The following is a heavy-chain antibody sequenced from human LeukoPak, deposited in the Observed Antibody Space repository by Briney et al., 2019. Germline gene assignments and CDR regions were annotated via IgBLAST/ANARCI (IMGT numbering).Heavy chain of an antibody. J-gene: IGHJ3*02. CDR2: IWYDGSNK. CDR1: GFTFSSYG. D-gene: IGHD3-22*01. Sequence: PGGSLRLSCAASGFTFSSYGMHWVRQAPGKGLEWVAVIWYDGSNKYYADSVKGRLTISRDNSKNTLYLQMNSLRAEDTAVYYCASEVVITHDDAFDIWGQGTMVTVSS. CDR3: ASEVVITHDDAFDI. V-gene: IGHV3-33*01.